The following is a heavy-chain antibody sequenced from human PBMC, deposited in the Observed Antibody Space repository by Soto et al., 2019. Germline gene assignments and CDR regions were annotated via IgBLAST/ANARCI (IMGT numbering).Heavy chain of an antibody. Sequence: EVQLVESGGGLVKPGGSLRLSCAASGVTFSSFSFNWVRQAPGKGLEWVSFILSSSGSIYYADSVKGRFTISRDNAKHSLYLQMNSLQDEDTAVYYCARDSEEQLVRRGFYYYYMDVWGKGTTVTVSS. CDR1: GVTFSSFS. CDR2: ILSSSGSI. V-gene: IGHV3-21*01. CDR3: ARDSEEQLVRRGFYYYYMDV. J-gene: IGHJ6*03. D-gene: IGHD6-6*01.